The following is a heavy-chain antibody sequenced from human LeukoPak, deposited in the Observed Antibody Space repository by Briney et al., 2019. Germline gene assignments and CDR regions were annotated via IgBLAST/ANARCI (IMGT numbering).Heavy chain of an antibody. Sequence: PSETLSLTCTVSGGSISSSSYYWGWIRQPPGKGLEWIGSIYYSGSTYYNPSLKSRVTMSVDTSKNQFSLKLSSVTAADTAVYYCARAIAGYSTQFDPWGQGTLVTVSS. J-gene: IGHJ5*02. CDR2: IYYSGST. D-gene: IGHD6-13*01. CDR1: GGSISSSSYY. V-gene: IGHV4-39*07. CDR3: ARAIAGYSTQFDP.